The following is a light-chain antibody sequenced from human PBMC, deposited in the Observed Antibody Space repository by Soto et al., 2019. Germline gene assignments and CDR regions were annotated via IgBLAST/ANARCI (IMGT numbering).Light chain of an antibody. Sequence: EVVLTQSPVTLSLSPGERATLSCRASQSFRGLLAWYQQKPGQAPRLLIYDAYNRATGIPPRFSGSGSGRDFTLTISSPEPEDSAVYYCQQRHMWPITFGQGTRLEIK. V-gene: IGKV3-11*02. CDR3: QQRHMWPIT. J-gene: IGKJ5*01. CDR2: DAY. CDR1: QSFRGL.